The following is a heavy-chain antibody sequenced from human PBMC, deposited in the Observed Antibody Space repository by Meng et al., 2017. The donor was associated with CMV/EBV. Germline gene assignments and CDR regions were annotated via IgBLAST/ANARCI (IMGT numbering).Heavy chain of an antibody. CDR1: AFSLSTSGGV. CDR2: IYWDDDK. Sequence: TSKSSIPALSKPTPPLTLTFTFYAFSLSTSGGVVGWTRQPPGKALEWLALIYWDDDKRYSPSLKSRLTITKDTSKNQVVLTMTNMDPVDTATYYCAHKGRRMAAAGINWFDPWGQGTLVTVSS. CDR3: AHKGRRMAAAGINWFDP. J-gene: IGHJ5*02. D-gene: IGHD6-13*01. V-gene: IGHV2-5*02.